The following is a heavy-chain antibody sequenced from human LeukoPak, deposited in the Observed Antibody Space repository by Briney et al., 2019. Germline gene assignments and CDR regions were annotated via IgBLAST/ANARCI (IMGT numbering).Heavy chain of an antibody. V-gene: IGHV3-23*01. Sequence: GGSLRLSCAASGFTFSSYAMSWVRQAPARGLEGVSAINDSGGSTYYADSVKGRFTISRDNSKNTLYLQMKSLRAEDTAVYYCAKSANSYSCYFGYWGQGTLVTVSS. CDR2: INDSGGST. CDR1: GFTFSSYA. CDR3: AKSANSYSCYFGY. D-gene: IGHD5-12*01. J-gene: IGHJ4*02.